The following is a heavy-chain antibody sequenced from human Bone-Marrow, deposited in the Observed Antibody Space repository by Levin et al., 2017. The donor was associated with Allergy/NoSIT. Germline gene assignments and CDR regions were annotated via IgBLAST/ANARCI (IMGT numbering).Heavy chain of an antibody. CDR3: AKDDIAAAAKRAFDI. CDR1: GFTFSSYA. J-gene: IGHJ3*02. CDR2: ISGSGGST. V-gene: IGHV3-23*01. Sequence: PSETLSLTCAASGFTFSSYAMSWVRQAPGKGLEWVSAISGSGGSTYYADSVKGRFTISRDNSKNTLYLQMNSLRAEDTAVYYCAKDDIAAAAKRAFDIWGQGTMVTVSS. D-gene: IGHD6-13*01.